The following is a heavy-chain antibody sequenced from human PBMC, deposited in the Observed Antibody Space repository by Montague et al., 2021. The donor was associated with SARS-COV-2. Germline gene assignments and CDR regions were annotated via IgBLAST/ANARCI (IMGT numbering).Heavy chain of an antibody. J-gene: IGHJ4*02. D-gene: IGHD2-15*01. CDR1: GGSTSSYY. CDR2: IYYSGST. CDR3: ARRALGDCSGGSCYYGFDY. V-gene: IGHV4-59*08. Sequence: SETLSLTCTVSGGSTSSYYWSWIRQPPGKGLEWIGYIYYSGSTNYNPSLKSRVTISVDTSKNQFSLKLSSVTAADTAVYYCARRALGDCSGGSCYYGFDYWGQGTLVTVSS.